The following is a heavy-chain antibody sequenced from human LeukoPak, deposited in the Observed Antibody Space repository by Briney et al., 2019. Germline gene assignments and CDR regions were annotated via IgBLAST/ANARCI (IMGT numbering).Heavy chain of an antibody. Sequence: GASVKVSCKTSGYTFTTYAMNWVRQAPGQGLEWMGWINTNTGNPTYAQGFTGRYVFSLDTSVSTAYLQISGLRADDTAVYYCGRDPRLGIRRYTYGHIDYWGQGTLVTVSS. J-gene: IGHJ4*02. CDR1: GYTFTTYA. V-gene: IGHV7-4-1*02. CDR2: INTNTGNP. CDR3: GRDPRLGIRRYTYGHIDY. D-gene: IGHD5-18*01.